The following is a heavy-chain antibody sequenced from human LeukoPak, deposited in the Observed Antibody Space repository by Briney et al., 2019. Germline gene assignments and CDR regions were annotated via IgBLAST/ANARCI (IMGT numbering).Heavy chain of an antibody. CDR1: GGSISSYY. Sequence: SETLSLTCTVSGGSISSYYWSWIRQPPGKGLEWIGHIYYSGSTNYNPSLKSRVTISVDTSKNQFSLKLSSVTAADTAVYYCARLNIAAAGIWFDYWGQGTLVTVSS. CDR2: IYYSGST. D-gene: IGHD6-13*01. J-gene: IGHJ4*02. V-gene: IGHV4-59*08. CDR3: ARLNIAAAGIWFDY.